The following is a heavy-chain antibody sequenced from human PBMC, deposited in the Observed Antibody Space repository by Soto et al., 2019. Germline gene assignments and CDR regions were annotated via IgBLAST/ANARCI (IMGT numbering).Heavy chain of an antibody. D-gene: IGHD3-22*01. CDR1: GYSFTSYW. J-gene: IGHJ4*02. Sequence: EVQLVQSGAEVKKPGESLKISCNGSGYSFTSYWIGWVRQMPGKGLEWMGIIYPGDSDTRYSPSFQGQVTISADKSISTAYLQWSRLKASDTAMYYCARLHYDSSGYYWDYFDYWGQGTLVTVSS. V-gene: IGHV5-51*03. CDR3: ARLHYDSSGYYWDYFDY. CDR2: IYPGDSDT.